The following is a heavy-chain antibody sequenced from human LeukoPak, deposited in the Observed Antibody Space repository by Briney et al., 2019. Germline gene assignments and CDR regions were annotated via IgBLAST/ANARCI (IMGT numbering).Heavy chain of an antibody. Sequence: SETLSLTCTVSGGSISSEYWSWIRQPPGKGLEWIGYVHYSGSTNYNPSLKSRVTISLDTCKNLFSLKLSSVTTADTAVYYCARSTYLYYFGYWGQGTLVTVSS. CDR1: GGSISSEY. V-gene: IGHV4-59*01. J-gene: IGHJ4*02. D-gene: IGHD2-2*01. CDR2: VHYSGST. CDR3: ARSTYLYYFGY.